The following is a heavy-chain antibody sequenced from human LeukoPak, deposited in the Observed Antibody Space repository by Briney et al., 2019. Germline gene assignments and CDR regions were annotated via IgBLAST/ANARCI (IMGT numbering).Heavy chain of an antibody. V-gene: IGHV3-30*02. CDR2: IQYDGSDK. CDR1: GFTFSSYG. CDR3: AKDRGGSGTATTDY. D-gene: IGHD3-10*01. Sequence: GGSLRLSCAASGFTFSSYGMHWVRQAPGKGLEWVAFIQYDGSDKYYADSVKGRFTISRDNSKNTLSLQMNSLRAEETAVYYCAKDRGGSGTATTDYWGQGTQVTVSS. J-gene: IGHJ4*02.